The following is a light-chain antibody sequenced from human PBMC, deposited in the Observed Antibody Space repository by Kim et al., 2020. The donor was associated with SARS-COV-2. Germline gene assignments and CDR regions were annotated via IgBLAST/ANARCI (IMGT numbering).Light chain of an antibody. V-gene: IGKV3-11*01. CDR3: QQRSNWPIT. J-gene: IGKJ5*01. Sequence: FSPGERATLSCRARQGVSNYLAWYQQTPGQAPRLLIYDVSNRATGIPARFSGSGSGTDFTLTISSLEPEDFAVYYCQQRSNWPITFGQGTRLEIK. CDR2: DVS. CDR1: QGVSNY.